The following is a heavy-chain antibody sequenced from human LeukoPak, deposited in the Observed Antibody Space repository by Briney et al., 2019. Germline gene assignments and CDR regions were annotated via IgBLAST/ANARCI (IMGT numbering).Heavy chain of an antibody. J-gene: IGHJ4*02. CDR3: ARGLADLDY. CDR1: GFTFSSYG. Sequence: GGSLRLSCGASGFTFSSYGMHWLRQAPGKGLEWVAFIRYDGRNKYYADSVMGRFTISRDNAKNSLYLQMNSLRAEDTAVYYCARGLADLDYWGQGTLVTVSS. D-gene: IGHD3-9*01. CDR2: IRYDGRNK. V-gene: IGHV3-30*02.